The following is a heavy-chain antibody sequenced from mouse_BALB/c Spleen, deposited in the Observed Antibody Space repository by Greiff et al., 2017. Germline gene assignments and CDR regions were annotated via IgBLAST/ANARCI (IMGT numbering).Heavy chain of an antibody. CDR1: GYSFTSYW. Sequence: VQLKESGTVLARPGASVKMSCKASGYSFTSYWMHWVKQRPGQGLEWIGAIYPGNSDTSYNQKFKGKAKLTAVTSASTAYMELSSLTNEDSAVYYCTRYYYGSSYRAMDYWGQGTSVTVSS. V-gene: IGHV1-5*01. CDR2: IYPGNSDT. D-gene: IGHD1-1*01. CDR3: TRYYYGSSYRAMDY. J-gene: IGHJ4*01.